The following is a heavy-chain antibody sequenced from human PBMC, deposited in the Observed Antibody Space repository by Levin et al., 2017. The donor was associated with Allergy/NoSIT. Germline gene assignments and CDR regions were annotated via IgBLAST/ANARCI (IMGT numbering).Heavy chain of an antibody. CDR2: INHRGSA. CDR3: ARGRGFWTGYYYFDP. D-gene: IGHD3/OR15-3a*01. Sequence: SQTLSLTCGVYGGSFSGPYWSWIRQPPGKGLEWIGEINHRGSANYNRSLKSRVSISEDTSKNQFSLRPGSVTAADTAVYYCARGRGFWTGYYYFDPWGQGTLVTVSS. V-gene: IGHV4-34*01. J-gene: IGHJ5*02. CDR1: GGSFSGPY.